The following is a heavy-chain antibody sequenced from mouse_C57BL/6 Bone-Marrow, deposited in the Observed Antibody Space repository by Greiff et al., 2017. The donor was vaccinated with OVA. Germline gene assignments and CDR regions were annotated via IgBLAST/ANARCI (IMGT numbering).Heavy chain of an antibody. CDR2: IDPSDSYT. CDR1: GYTFTSYW. Sequence: QVQLQQPGAELVMPGASVKLSCKASGYTFTSYWMHWVKQRPGQGLEWIGEIDPSDSYTNYNQKFKGKSTLTVDKSSSTAYMQLSSLTSEDSAVNYCARSYDYDKFAYWGQGPLVTVSA. CDR3: ARSYDYDKFAY. D-gene: IGHD2-4*01. J-gene: IGHJ3*01. V-gene: IGHV1-69*01.